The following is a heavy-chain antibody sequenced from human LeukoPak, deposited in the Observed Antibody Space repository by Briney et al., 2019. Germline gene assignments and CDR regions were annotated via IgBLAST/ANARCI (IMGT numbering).Heavy chain of an antibody. CDR1: GFTFNSYT. J-gene: IGHJ6*02. Sequence: PGGSLRLSCAAPGFTFNSYTMHWVRQAPGKGLEWVAVMSSDGNKKFYAEYVKGRFTISRDNSENTLYLEMNSLRADDTAVYYCAKSESPGEGGYCYGVNVWGQGTTVTVSS. D-gene: IGHD7-27*01. V-gene: IGHV3-30-3*02. CDR2: MSSDGNKK. CDR3: AKSESPGEGGYCYGVNV.